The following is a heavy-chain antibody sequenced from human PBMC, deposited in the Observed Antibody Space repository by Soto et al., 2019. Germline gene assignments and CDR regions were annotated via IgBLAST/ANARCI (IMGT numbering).Heavy chain of an antibody. CDR2: IYYSGST. J-gene: IGHJ4*02. D-gene: IGHD3-10*01. CDR3: ARSITMVRGVIIDYFDY. Sequence: SETLSLTCTVSGGSISSSSYYWGWIRQPPGKGLEWIGIIYYSGSTYYNPSLKSRVTISVDTSKNQFSLKLSSVTAADTAVYYCARSITMVRGVIIDYFDYWGQGTLVTVSS. CDR1: GGSISSSSYY. V-gene: IGHV4-39*01.